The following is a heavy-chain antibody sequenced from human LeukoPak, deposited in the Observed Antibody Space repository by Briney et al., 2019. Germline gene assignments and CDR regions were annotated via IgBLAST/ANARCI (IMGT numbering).Heavy chain of an antibody. CDR1: GFTFTSYY. CDR3: ARELSSDSRLLDY. Sequence: ASVTVSCKTSGFTFTSYYIHSVRQAPGQGLEWTGIINPSVGSTSYAQKFHGRVTMTRDTSTSTVYMELSSLRSEDTAVYYCARELSSDSRLLDYWGQGTLVTVSS. J-gene: IGHJ4*02. V-gene: IGHV1-46*01. D-gene: IGHD2-2*01. CDR2: INPSVGST.